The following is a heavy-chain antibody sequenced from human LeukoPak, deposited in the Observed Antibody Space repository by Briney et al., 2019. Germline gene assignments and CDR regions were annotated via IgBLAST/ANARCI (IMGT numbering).Heavy chain of an antibody. CDR1: GVSISGVGYY. CDR2: ISYGGST. J-gene: IGHJ4*02. CDR3: AGYYYDSSGYFG. V-gene: IGHV4-39*01. D-gene: IGHD3-22*01. Sequence: SETLSLTCTVSGVSISGVGYYWGWIRQPPGKGLEWIGSISYGGSTYYNPSLKSRVFIYVDTSKNQVSLKLSSVTAADTALYYCAGYYYDSSGYFGCGQGTLVTVSS.